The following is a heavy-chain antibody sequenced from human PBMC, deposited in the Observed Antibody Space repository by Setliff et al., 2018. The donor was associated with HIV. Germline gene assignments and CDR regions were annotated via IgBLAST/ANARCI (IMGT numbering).Heavy chain of an antibody. D-gene: IGHD3-10*01. V-gene: IGHV7-4-1*02. CDR1: GYTFTSYG. CDR3: ARGGHYYGSGSYYAIFDY. J-gene: IGHJ4*02. CDR2: IDTNTGKT. Sequence: ASVKVSCKASGYTFTSYGMNWVRQAPGQGLEWMGLIDTNTGKTTYAQDFTGRFVFSLDTSVSTTYLQISSLKAEGTAVYYCARGGHYYGSGSYYAIFDYWGQGTLVTVSS.